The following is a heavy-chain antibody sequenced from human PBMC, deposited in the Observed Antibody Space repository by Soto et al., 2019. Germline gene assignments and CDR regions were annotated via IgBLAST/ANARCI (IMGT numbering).Heavy chain of an antibody. V-gene: IGHV4-31*03. D-gene: IGHD3-22*01. CDR1: GGSISSGGFY. CDR2: IYSNGNS. CDR3: ARDGRTSGYYLDF. J-gene: IGHJ4*02. Sequence: QVQLQESGPGLVKPSQTLSLTCTVSGGSISSGGFYWSWIRQLPGKGLEWIGFIYSNGNSYYNPSLKSRVKISLDTSKSKFSLKISSVTVADTAVYYCARDGRTSGYYLDFWGQGTLVTVSP.